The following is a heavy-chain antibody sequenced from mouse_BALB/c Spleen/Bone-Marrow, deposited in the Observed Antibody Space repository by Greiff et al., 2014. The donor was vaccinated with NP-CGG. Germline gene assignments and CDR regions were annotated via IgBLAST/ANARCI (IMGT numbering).Heavy chain of an antibody. CDR3: ERDGGLRGYAMDY. D-gene: IGHD2-4*01. Sequence: VQLKESGPGLVKPSQTVSLTCTVTGISITTGNYKWSWIRQFPGTKLEWIGYIYYSGTITYNPSLTSRTTITSDTSKNQFFLEMNSLTAEDTATYYCERDGGLRGYAMDYWGQGTSVTVSS. CDR2: IYYSGTI. V-gene: IGHV3-5*02. J-gene: IGHJ4*01. CDR1: GISITTGNYK.